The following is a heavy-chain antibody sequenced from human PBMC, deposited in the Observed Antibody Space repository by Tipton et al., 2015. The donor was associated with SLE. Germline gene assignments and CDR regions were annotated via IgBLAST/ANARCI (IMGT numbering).Heavy chain of an antibody. J-gene: IGHJ4*02. D-gene: IGHD3-22*01. V-gene: IGHV6-1*01. CDR1: GDSVSSNSAA. CDR3: ARGGGYDSSGYYGGFDY. CDR2: TYYRSKWYN. Sequence: GLVKPSQTLSLTCAISGDSVSSNSAAWNWIRQSPSRGLEWLGRTYYRSKWYNDYAVSVKGRITINPDTSKNQFSLQLNSVTPEETAVYYCARGGGYDSSGYYGGFDYWGQGTLVTVSS.